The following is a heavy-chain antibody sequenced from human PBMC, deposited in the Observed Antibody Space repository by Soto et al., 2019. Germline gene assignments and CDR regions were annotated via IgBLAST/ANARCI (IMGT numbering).Heavy chain of an antibody. V-gene: IGHV3-66*01. CDR3: ARDLEVLGYGMDV. CDR1: GFTVSSNY. J-gene: IGHJ6*02. CDR2: IYSGGST. Sequence: GGSLRLSCAASGFTVSSNYMSWVRQAPGKGLEWVSVIYSGGSTYYADSVKGRFTISRDNSKNTLYLQMNNLRAEDTALYYCARDLEVLGYGMDVWGQGTTVTVSS. D-gene: IGHD3-16*01.